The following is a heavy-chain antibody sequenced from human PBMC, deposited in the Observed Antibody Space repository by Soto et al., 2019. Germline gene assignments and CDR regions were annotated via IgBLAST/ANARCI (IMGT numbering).Heavy chain of an antibody. CDR3: ATGTWELLAFDY. CDR2: ISGSGGST. Sequence: EVQLLESGGGLVQPGGSLRLSCAASGFTFSSYAMSWVRQAPGKGLEWVSAISGSGGSTYYADSVKGRFTISRDNSKNTLYLQMNSLRAEDTAVYYCATGTWELLAFDYWGQGTLVTVSS. V-gene: IGHV3-23*01. J-gene: IGHJ4*02. D-gene: IGHD1-26*01. CDR1: GFTFSSYA.